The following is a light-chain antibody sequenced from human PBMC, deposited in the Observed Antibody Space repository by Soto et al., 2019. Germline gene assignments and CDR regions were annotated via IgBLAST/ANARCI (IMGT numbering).Light chain of an antibody. V-gene: IGLV5-45*03. J-gene: IGLJ3*02. Sequence: QLVLTQPSSLSASPGASASLTCTLRSGINVGTYRIYWFQQKPGSPPQYLLSYKSDSDKQQGSGVPSRFSGSKDASANAGILLISGLQSEDEADYYCVIWHSSAWVFGGGTKLTVL. CDR2: YKSDSDK. CDR3: VIWHSSAWV. CDR1: SGINVGTYR.